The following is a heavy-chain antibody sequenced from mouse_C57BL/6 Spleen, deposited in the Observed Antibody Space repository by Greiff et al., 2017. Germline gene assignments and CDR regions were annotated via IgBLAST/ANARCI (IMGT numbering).Heavy chain of an antibody. V-gene: IGHV1-42*01. D-gene: IGHD2-5*01. CDR2: INPSTGGT. CDR1: GYSFTGYY. CDR3: AIYSNYGYFDV. J-gene: IGHJ1*03. Sequence: VQLKESGPELVKPGASVKISCKASGYSFTGYYMNWVKQSPEKSLEWIGEINPSTGGTTYNQKFKAKATLTVDKSSSTAYMQLKSLTSEDSAVYYCAIYSNYGYFDVWGTGTTVTVSS.